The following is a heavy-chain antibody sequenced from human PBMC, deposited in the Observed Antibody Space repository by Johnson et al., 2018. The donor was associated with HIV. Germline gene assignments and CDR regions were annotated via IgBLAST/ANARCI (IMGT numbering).Heavy chain of an antibody. J-gene: IGHJ3*02. CDR2: VWYDGSNK. CDR3: AKVNGDYKTDAFDI. V-gene: IGHV3-33*06. D-gene: IGHD4-17*01. CDR1: GFTVSSYG. Sequence: QVQLVESGGGVVQPGRSLRLSCAASGFTVSSYGMHWVRQAPGKGLEWVAGVWYDGSNKYYADSVKGRFTISRDNSKNTLYLQMNSLRAEDTAVYYCAKVNGDYKTDAFDIWGQGTMVTVSS.